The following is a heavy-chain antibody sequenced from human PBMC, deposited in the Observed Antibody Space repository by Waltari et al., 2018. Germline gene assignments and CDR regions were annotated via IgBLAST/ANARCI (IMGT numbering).Heavy chain of an antibody. V-gene: IGHV1-2*02. Sequence: QVQLVQSGAEVKKPGASVKVSCKASGYTFTGYYMHWVRQAPGQGLEWMGWINPNSGGTNYAQKFQGRVTMTRDTSISTAYMELSRLRSDDTAVYYCARDRRLTMVQGAKSPNFDYWGQGTLVTVSS. CDR2: INPNSGGT. D-gene: IGHD3-10*01. CDR3: ARDRRLTMVQGAKSPNFDY. J-gene: IGHJ4*02. CDR1: GYTFTGYY.